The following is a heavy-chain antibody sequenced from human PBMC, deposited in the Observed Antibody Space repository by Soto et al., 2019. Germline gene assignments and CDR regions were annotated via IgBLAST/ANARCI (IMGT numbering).Heavy chain of an antibody. V-gene: IGHV1-18*01. CDR2: MDPSSGNT. CDR1: GYTFTSYD. Sequence: RASVKVSCKASGYTFTSYDIHWVRQVTGQGLEWMGWMDPSSGNTNYAQKLQGRVTMTTDTSTSTAYMELRSLRSDDTAVYYCARSSSGWGRHYYYGMDVWGQGTTVTVSS. CDR3: ARSSSGWGRHYYYGMDV. J-gene: IGHJ6*02. D-gene: IGHD6-19*01.